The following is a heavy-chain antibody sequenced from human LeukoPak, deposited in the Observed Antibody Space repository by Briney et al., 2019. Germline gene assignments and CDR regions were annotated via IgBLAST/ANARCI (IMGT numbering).Heavy chain of an antibody. CDR1: GGSLSSSSYY. V-gene: IGHV4-39*01. CDR2: IYYSGST. J-gene: IGHJ4*02. Sequence: PSETLSLTCTVSGGSLSSSSYYWGWIRQPPGKGLEWIGSIYYSGSTYYNPSLKSRVTISVDTSKNQFSLKLSSVTAADTAVYYCARLSWIQLWSKTFDYWGQGTLVTVSS. CDR3: ARLSWIQLWSKTFDY. D-gene: IGHD5-18*01.